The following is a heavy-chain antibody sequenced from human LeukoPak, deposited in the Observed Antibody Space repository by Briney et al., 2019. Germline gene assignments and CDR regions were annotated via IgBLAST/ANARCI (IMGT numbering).Heavy chain of an antibody. CDR1: GASISSYY. CDR2: IYYSGST. V-gene: IGHV4-59*08. CDR3: ARHQVTTSGFDI. Sequence: SETLSLICTVSGASISSYYWSRIRQTPGKGLEWIGYIYYSGSTKYNPSVKSRVTISVDTSKNHVSLKLSSVTAADTAVYYCARHQVTTSGFDIWGQGTLVTVSS. J-gene: IGHJ3*02. D-gene: IGHD2-21*02.